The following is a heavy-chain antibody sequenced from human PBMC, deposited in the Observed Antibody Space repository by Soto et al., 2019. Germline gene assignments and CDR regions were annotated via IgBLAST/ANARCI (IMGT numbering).Heavy chain of an antibody. CDR1: GGTFSSYA. V-gene: IGHV1-69*12. CDR2: IIPIFGTA. J-gene: IGHJ6*02. Sequence: QVQLVQSGAEVKKPGSSVKVSCKASGGTFSSYAISWVRQAPGQGLEWMGGIIPIFGTANYPQKFQGRVTITAYEATSTANMERRSLRSEDTAVYYCACHVPAAGYYNGMVVWGQGTTVTVSS. CDR3: ACHVPAAGYYNGMVV. D-gene: IGHD2-2*01.